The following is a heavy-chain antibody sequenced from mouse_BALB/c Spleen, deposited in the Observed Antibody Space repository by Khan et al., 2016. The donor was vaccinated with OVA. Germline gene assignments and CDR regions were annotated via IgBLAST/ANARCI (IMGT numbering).Heavy chain of an antibody. CDR1: GYSITSDYA. Sequence: QLEESGPGLVKPSQSLSLTCTVTGYSITSDYAWNWIRQFPGNKLEWMGYINYSGSTSYNPSLKSRISITRDTSKNQFFLQLNSVTTEDTATYYCARGNYYGYYFDYWGQGTTLTVSS. V-gene: IGHV3-2*02. CDR2: INYSGST. CDR3: ARGNYYGYYFDY. J-gene: IGHJ2*01. D-gene: IGHD1-1*01.